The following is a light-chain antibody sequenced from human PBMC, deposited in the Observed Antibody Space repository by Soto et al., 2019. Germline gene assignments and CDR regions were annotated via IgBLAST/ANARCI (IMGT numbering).Light chain of an antibody. CDR2: DAS. Sequence: DTRLTQSPSSLSASVGDRVTITCQASQHISDYLNWYQQKPGKAPKLLIYDASSLESGVPSRFSGSGSGTEFTLTISSLQPDDFATYYCQQYNSYSTFGQGTKVDIK. CDR3: QQYNSYST. CDR1: QHISDY. V-gene: IGKV1-5*01. J-gene: IGKJ1*01.